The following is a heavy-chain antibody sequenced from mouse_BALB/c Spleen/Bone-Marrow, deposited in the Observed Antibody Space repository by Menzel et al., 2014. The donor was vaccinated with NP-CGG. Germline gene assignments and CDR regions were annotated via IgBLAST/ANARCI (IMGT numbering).Heavy chain of an antibody. Sequence: VKLMESGAELVRPGASVKLSCKASGYTFTSYWINWVKQRPGQGLEWIGNIYPSDSYANYNRKFKDKATLTVDKSSSTAYMQLSSPTSEDSAVYYCTRDDNFGAMDYWGQGTSVTVSS. CDR2: IYPSDSYA. V-gene: IGHV1-69*02. CDR3: TRDDNFGAMDY. CDR1: GYTFTSYW. D-gene: IGHD2-1*01. J-gene: IGHJ4*01.